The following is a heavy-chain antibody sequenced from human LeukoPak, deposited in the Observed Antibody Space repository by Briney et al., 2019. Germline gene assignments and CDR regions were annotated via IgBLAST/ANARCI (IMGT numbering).Heavy chain of an antibody. D-gene: IGHD5-18*01. Sequence: SGGSLRLSCAASGFIVSDNDIKWVRQAPGKGLEWVSAISGSGGSTYYADSVKGRFTISRDNSKNTLYLQMNSLRAEDTAVYYCAKSAGYSYMYYFDYWGQGTLVTVSS. J-gene: IGHJ4*02. CDR3: AKSAGYSYMYYFDY. CDR2: ISGSGGST. CDR1: GFIVSDND. V-gene: IGHV3-23*01.